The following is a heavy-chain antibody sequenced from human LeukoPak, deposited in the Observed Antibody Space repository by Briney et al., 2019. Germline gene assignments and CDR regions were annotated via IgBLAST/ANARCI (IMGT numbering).Heavy chain of an antibody. J-gene: IGHJ4*02. D-gene: IGHD6-6*01. V-gene: IGHV3-30*04. CDR1: GFTFSTYA. CDR2: ISYDGSNK. CDR3: AKDKRYSSSPFDY. Sequence: GGSLRLSCAASGFTFSTYAMHWVRQAPGKGLEWVAVISYDGSNKYYADSVKGRFTISRDNSKNTLYLQMNSLRAEDTAVYYCAKDKRYSSSPFDYWGQGTLVTVSS.